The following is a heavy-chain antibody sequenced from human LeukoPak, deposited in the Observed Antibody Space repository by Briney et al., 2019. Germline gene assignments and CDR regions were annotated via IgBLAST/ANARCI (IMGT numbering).Heavy chain of an antibody. J-gene: IGHJ4*02. CDR2: INPSGGST. V-gene: IGHV1-46*01. Sequence: GASVKVSCKASGYTFTSYYMHWVRQAPGQGLEWMGIINPSGGSTSYAQKFQGRVTMTRDTSTSTVYVELSSLRSEDTAVYYCARGLHFIYYYDSSGYLDGFDYWGQGTLVTVSS. CDR1: GYTFTSYY. CDR3: ARGLHFIYYYDSSGYLDGFDY. D-gene: IGHD3-22*01.